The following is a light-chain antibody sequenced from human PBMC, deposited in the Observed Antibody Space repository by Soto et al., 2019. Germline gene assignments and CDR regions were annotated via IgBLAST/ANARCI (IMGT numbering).Light chain of an antibody. Sequence: DIQMTQSPSSLSASVGDRVTITCRASQIISNYLNWYQQKPGKAPKLLIYAASSLQSGVPSRFSGSGSGTNFTLTISSLQPEDFATYYCQQSYSTPRTFGQGTNLEIK. CDR3: QQSYSTPRT. J-gene: IGKJ2*01. CDR1: QIISNY. CDR2: AAS. V-gene: IGKV1-39*01.